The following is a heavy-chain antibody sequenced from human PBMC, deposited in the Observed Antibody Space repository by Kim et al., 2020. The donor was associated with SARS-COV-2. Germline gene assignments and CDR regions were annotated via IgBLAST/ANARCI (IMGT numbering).Heavy chain of an antibody. CDR2: IYYCGST. CDR1: GGSISSYY. J-gene: IGHJ4*02. Sequence: SETLSLTCTVSGGSISSYYWSWIRQPPGKGLEWIGYIYYCGSTNYNPSLKSRVTISVDMSKNQFSLKLSSVTAADTAVYYCARSRPPPRYGWGFDYWGQGTLVTVSS. CDR3: ARSRPPPRYGWGFDY. V-gene: IGHV4-59*08. D-gene: IGHD3-10*01.